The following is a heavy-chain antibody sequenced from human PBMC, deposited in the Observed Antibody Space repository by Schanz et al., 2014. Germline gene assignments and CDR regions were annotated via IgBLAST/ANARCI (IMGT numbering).Heavy chain of an antibody. D-gene: IGHD3-3*01. J-gene: IGHJ5*02. CDR2: ISHSGAT. V-gene: IGHV4-34*01. CDR3: ARDFFLHYDFWNGTRRWFDP. CDR1: GGSFSNYY. Sequence: QVQLQQWGAGLLKPSETLSLTCAVYGGSFSNYYWSWIRQSPGEGLEWIGEISHSGATNYNPSLKSRLTMSVDMFKSQFSLKLRSVTAADTAVYYCARDFFLHYDFWNGTRRWFDPWGQGTLVTVSS.